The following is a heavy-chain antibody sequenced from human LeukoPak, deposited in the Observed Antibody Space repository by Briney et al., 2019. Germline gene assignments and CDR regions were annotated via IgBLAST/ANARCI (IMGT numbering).Heavy chain of an antibody. D-gene: IGHD4-17*01. CDR3: ARVVDHDYGDYYLDY. CDR2: IYSGGST. Sequence: QSGGSLRLSCAASGFTVSSNDMSWVRQAPGKGLECISVIYSGGSTDYADSVKGRLTISRNNSKNTLYLQMNSLRAEDTAVYHCARVVDHDYGDYYLDYWGQGTLVTVSS. J-gene: IGHJ4*02. CDR1: GFTVSSND. V-gene: IGHV3-53*01.